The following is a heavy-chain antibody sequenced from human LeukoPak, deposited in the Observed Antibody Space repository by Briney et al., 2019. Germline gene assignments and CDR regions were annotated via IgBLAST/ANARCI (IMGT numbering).Heavy chain of an antibody. CDR1: GYTFTSYG. CDR2: ISAYNGNT. CDR3: ARSRNVYCSGGSCRPFDY. V-gene: IGHV1-18*01. J-gene: IGHJ4*02. D-gene: IGHD2-15*01. Sequence: ASVTVSYKASGYTFTSYGISWVRQAPGQGLEWMGWISAYNGNTNYAQKLQGRVTMTTDTSTSTAYMELRSLRSDDTAVYYCARSRNVYCSGGSCRPFDYWGQGTLVTVS.